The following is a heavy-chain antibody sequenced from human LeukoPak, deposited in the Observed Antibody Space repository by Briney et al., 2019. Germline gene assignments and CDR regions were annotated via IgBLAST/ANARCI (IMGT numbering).Heavy chain of an antibody. J-gene: IGHJ4*02. V-gene: IGHV4-59*01. CDR2: IYYSGST. CDR3: ARVSTYYYDSSGSSFDY. Sequence: SETLSLTCTVSGGSISSYYWSWIRQPPGEGLEWIGYIYYSGSTNYNPSLKSRVTISVDTSKNQFSLKLSSVTTADTAVYYCARVSTYYYDSSGSSFDYWGQGTLVTVSS. CDR1: GGSISSYY. D-gene: IGHD3-22*01.